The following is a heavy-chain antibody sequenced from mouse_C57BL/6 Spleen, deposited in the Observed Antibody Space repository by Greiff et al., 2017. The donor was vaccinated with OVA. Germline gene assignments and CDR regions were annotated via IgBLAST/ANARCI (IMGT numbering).Heavy chain of an antibody. D-gene: IGHD1-1*01. V-gene: IGHV6-6*01. J-gene: IGHJ1*03. CDR3: TSRSSLYYGSSYGYFDV. CDR2: IRNKANNHAT. CDR1: GFTFSDAW. Sequence: EVKVEESGGGLVQPGGSMKLSCAASGFTFSDAWMDWVRQSPEKGLEWVAEIRNKANNHATYYAESVKGRFTISRDDSKSSVYLQMNSLRAEDTGIYYCTSRSSLYYGSSYGYFDVWGTGTTVTVSS.